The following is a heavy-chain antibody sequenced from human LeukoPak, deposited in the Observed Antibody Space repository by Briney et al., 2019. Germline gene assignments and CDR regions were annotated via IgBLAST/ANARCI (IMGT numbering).Heavy chain of an antibody. Sequence: GESPKISCKGSGYTFTNHWISWVLQMPGKGLEWMGKIDPSDSYTNYSPSFQGHVTISADKSISTAYLQWSSLKASDTAMYYCARAPDSDSGYDYIAYWGQRSPLTVSS. J-gene: IGHJ4*01. CDR1: GYTFTNHW. CDR3: ARAPDSDSGYDYIAY. V-gene: IGHV5-10-1*01. D-gene: IGHD5-12*01. CDR2: IDPSDSYT.